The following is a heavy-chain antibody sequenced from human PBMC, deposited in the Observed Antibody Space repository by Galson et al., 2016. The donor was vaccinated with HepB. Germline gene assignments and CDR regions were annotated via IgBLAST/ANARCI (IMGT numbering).Heavy chain of an antibody. CDR2: MSGGGASP. Sequence: SLRLSCAASGFSLNTFGMSWVRQTPGKGLQWISAMSGGGASPFYAESVKGRFTLFRDLSKNSVHMQMTGLRAEDTAIYYCAKAIAARPFGMDVWGRGTTVVISS. V-gene: IGHV3-23*01. CDR3: AKAIAARPFGMDV. CDR1: GFSLNTFG. J-gene: IGHJ6*02. D-gene: IGHD6-6*01.